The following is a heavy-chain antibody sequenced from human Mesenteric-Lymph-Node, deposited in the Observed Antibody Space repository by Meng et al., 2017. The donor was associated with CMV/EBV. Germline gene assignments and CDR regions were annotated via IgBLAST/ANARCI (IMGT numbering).Heavy chain of an antibody. CDR2: IIPILGIA. CDR1: GGTFSSYT. V-gene: IGHV1-69*02. CDR3: AGGIAAAGSRWFDP. J-gene: IGHJ5*02. Sequence: QVQLVQSGAEVKKPGSSVKVPCKASGGTFSSYTISWVRKAPGQGLEWMGRIIPILGIANYAQKFQGRVTITADKSTSTAYMELSSLRSEDTAVYYCAGGIAAAGSRWFDPWGQGTLVTVSS. D-gene: IGHD6-13*01.